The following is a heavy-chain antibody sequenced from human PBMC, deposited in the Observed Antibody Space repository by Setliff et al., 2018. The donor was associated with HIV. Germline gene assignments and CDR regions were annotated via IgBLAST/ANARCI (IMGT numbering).Heavy chain of an antibody. CDR3: ARDTDYYGSGRLGYFDY. Sequence: PGGSLRLSCAASGVTVSSDYMSWVRQAPGKGLEWVSVIHSSGTTVYADSVKGRFTISRDNSKNTVYLQMSSLRAEDTAVYYCARDTDYYGSGRLGYFDYWGQGTLVTVSS. J-gene: IGHJ4*02. V-gene: IGHV3-66*01. CDR1: GVTVSSDY. CDR2: IHSSGTT. D-gene: IGHD3-10*01.